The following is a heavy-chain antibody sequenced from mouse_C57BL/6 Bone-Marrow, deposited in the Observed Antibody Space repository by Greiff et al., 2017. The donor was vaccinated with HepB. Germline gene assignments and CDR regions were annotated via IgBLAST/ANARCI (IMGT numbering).Heavy chain of an antibody. Sequence: VKLMESGAELVRPGASVTLSCKASGYTFTDYEMHWVKQTPVHGLEWIGAIDPETGGTAYNQKFKGKAILTADKSSSTAYMELRSLTSEDSAVYYCTRFPLGDYWGQGTTLTVSS. CDR2: IDPETGGT. J-gene: IGHJ2*01. CDR3: TRFPLGDY. CDR1: GYTFTDYE. D-gene: IGHD3-3*01. V-gene: IGHV1-15*01.